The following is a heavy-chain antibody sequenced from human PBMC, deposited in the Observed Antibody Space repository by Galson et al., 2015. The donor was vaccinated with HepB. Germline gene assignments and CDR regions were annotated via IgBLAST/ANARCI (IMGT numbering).Heavy chain of an antibody. Sequence: SLRLSCAASGFTFIDYWMTWVRQAPGKGLERLANIKEDGSVKYYVDSMKGRFTISRDNSKNSLYLQMNSLRADDTAVYYCARDKPVDRGGVDYWGQGTLVTVSS. J-gene: IGHJ4*02. CDR3: ARDKPVDRGGVDY. V-gene: IGHV3-7*03. CDR2: IKEDGSVK. D-gene: IGHD3-10*01. CDR1: GFTFIDYW.